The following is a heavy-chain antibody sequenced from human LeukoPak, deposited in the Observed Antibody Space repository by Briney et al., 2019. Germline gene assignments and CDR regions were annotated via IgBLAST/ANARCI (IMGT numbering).Heavy chain of an antibody. D-gene: IGHD6-6*01. Sequence: PSETLSLTCAVSGGSFSGYYWSWIRQPPGKGLEWIGEINHSGSTNYNPSLKSRVTISVDTSKNQFSLKLSSVTAADTAVYYCARGVIAARAEYFQHWGQGTLVTVSS. CDR2: INHSGST. V-gene: IGHV4-34*01. CDR3: ARGVIAARAEYFQH. J-gene: IGHJ1*01. CDR1: GGSFSGYY.